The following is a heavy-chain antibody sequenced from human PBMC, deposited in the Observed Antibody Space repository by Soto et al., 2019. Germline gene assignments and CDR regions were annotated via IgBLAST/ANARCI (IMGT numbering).Heavy chain of an antibody. D-gene: IGHD1-20*01. CDR1: GSTFSSYD. CDR3: AKERITAATWDALDV. Sequence: PGGSLRLSCAASGSTFSSYDMHWVRQVTGKGLEWVSAIGTADDTYYAGSVKGRFTISREDAKNSLYLQMNSLRAEDTAVYYCAKERITAATWDALDVWGQGTMVTVSS. CDR2: IGTADDT. V-gene: IGHV3-13*01. J-gene: IGHJ3*01.